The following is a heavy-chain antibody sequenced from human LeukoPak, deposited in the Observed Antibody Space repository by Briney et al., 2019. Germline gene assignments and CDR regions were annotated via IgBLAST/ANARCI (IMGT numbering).Heavy chain of an antibody. V-gene: IGHV4-34*01. D-gene: IGHD6-19*01. CDR1: GGSFSGYY. Sequence: SETLSLTCAVYGGSFSGYYWSWIRQPPGKGLEWIGEITHSGSTNYNPSLKSRVTISVDTSKNQFSLKLSSVTAADTAVYYCARNRPSSDGDYYYYYGMDVWGQGTTVTVSS. CDR3: ARNRPSSDGDYYYYYGMDV. CDR2: ITHSGST. J-gene: IGHJ6*02.